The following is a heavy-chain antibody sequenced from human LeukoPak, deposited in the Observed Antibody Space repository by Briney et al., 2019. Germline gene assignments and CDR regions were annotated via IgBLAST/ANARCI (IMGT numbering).Heavy chain of an antibody. V-gene: IGHV7-4-1*02. D-gene: IGHD2/OR15-2a*01. CDR1: GYTFTSYD. CDR2: INTNTGNP. CDR3: ARENRPVDY. J-gene: IGHJ4*02. Sequence: GASVKVSCKASGYTFTSYDINWVRQATGQGLEWMGWINTNTGNPTYAQGFTGRFVFSLDTSVSTAYLQISSLKAEDTAVYYCARENRPVDYWGQGTLVTVSS.